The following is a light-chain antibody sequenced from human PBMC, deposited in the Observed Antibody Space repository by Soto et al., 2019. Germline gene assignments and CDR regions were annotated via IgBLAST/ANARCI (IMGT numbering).Light chain of an antibody. CDR3: SSYTSYSSYV. CDR1: SSDVGLYDY. V-gene: IGLV2-14*01. Sequence: QSALTQPASVSGSRGQSITISCTGTSSDVGLYDYVSWYQQHPGKAPQLMIYAVSNRPSGVSNRFSASKSGNTASLFISGLQAEDEADYYCSSYTSYSSYVFGSGTKVTVL. CDR2: AVS. J-gene: IGLJ1*01.